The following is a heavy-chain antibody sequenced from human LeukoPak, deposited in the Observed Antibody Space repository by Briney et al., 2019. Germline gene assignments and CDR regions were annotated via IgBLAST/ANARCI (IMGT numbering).Heavy chain of an antibody. CDR1: GFTFDDYG. CDR2: INRNGGST. CDR3: ARGFRNGPFDC. J-gene: IGHJ4*02. V-gene: IGHV3-20*04. D-gene: IGHD2-8*01. Sequence: GGSLRLSCEASGFTFDDYGMSWVRQPPGKGLEWVSGINRNGGSTDYADSVKGRFTISRDNAKNSHFLQMNSLRLEDTALYYCARGFRNGPFDCWGQGTLVTVSS.